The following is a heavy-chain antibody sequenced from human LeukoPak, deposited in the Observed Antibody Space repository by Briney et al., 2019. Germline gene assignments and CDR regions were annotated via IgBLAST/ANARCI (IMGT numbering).Heavy chain of an antibody. Sequence: PGGSLRLSCAASEFTFSSYTMNWVRQAPGKGLEWVSSISSSSSYIYYADSMKGRFTISRDNAKNSLYLQMNSLRAEDTAVYYCAGGLWYASGSDYWGQGTLVTVSS. D-gene: IGHD3-10*01. J-gene: IGHJ4*02. V-gene: IGHV3-21*01. CDR2: ISSSSSYI. CDR1: EFTFSSYT. CDR3: AGGLWYASGSDY.